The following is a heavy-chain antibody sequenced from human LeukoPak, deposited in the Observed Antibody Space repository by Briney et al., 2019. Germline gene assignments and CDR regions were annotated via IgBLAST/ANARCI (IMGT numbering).Heavy chain of an antibody. CDR1: GYTFTSYD. V-gene: IGHV1-8*03. CDR2: MNPNSGNT. CDR3: ARAPYYDFWSGYSHYYYYMDV. J-gene: IGHJ6*03. D-gene: IGHD3-3*01. Sequence: ASVKVSCKDSGYTFTSYDINWVRQATGQGLEWMGWMNPNSGNTGYAQKFQGRVTITRNTSISTAYMELSSLRSEDTAVYYCARAPYYDFWSGYSHYYYYMDVWGKGTTVTVSS.